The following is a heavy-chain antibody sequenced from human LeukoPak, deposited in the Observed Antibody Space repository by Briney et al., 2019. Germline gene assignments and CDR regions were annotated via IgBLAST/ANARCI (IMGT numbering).Heavy chain of an antibody. CDR1: GFTFSSYE. V-gene: IGHV3-48*03. CDR3: ATAVI. CDR2: VSKSGGTM. Sequence: GGSLRLSCEASGFTFSSYEMNWFRQAPGKVLEWVSYVSKSGGTMKNADSVKGRFTVSRDNAKNSLYLQMNSLTAEDTAVYYCATAVIRGRGTMVTVSS. J-gene: IGHJ3*02.